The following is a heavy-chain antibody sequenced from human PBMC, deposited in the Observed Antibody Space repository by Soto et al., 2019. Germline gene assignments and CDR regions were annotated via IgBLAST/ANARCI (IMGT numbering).Heavy chain of an antibody. CDR3: AWGGSSYTWFNEF. CDR2: IIPVFQAA. CDR1: GGLFSSYP. J-gene: IGHJ4*02. Sequence: QEQLVQSGAEVKKPGSSVKVSCKASGGLFSSYPISWVLQVPGQGLEWMGGIIPVFQAAYYTQRFQGRVTITADESTNTASMELSSLRSEDTAIYYCAWGGSSYTWFNEFWGQGTLVTVSS. V-gene: IGHV1-69*01. D-gene: IGHD3-22*01.